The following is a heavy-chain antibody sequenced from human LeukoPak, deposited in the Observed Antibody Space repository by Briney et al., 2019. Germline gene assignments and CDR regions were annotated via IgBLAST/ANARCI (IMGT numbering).Heavy chain of an antibody. Sequence: GGSLRLSCAASGFTFGDYAMHWVRQAPGKGLEWVSLVSWDGDTTYYADSVKGRFTISRDNSKNSLYLQMNSLRTEDTALYYCAKARGLIGGAFDIWGQGTMVTVSS. V-gene: IGHV3-43*01. CDR3: AKARGLIGGAFDI. J-gene: IGHJ3*02. CDR1: GFTFGDYA. CDR2: VSWDGDTT. D-gene: IGHD3-22*01.